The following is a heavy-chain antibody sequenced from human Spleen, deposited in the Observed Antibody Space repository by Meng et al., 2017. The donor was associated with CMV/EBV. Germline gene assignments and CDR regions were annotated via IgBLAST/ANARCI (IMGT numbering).Heavy chain of an antibody. V-gene: IGHV1-2*02. CDR1: GYTFTGYY. Sequence: ASVKVSCKASGYTFTGYYMHWVRQAPGQGLEWMGWLNPNSGATNYAQKFQGRVTMTRNTSISTAYMELSSLRSEDTAVYYCATYYDFWSGYNNYYYYYGMDVWGQGTTVTVSS. D-gene: IGHD3-3*01. J-gene: IGHJ6*02. CDR3: ATYYDFWSGYNNYYYYYGMDV. CDR2: LNPNSGAT.